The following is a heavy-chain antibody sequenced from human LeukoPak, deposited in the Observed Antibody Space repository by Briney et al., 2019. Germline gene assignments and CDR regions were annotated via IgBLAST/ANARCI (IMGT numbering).Heavy chain of an antibody. Sequence: PGGSLRLSCAASGFTFDDYAMHWVRRAPGKGLEWVAVIAHDEKTIFYADSLKGRFTVSRDNSKNTVYLQMNSLRDEDTAVYYCAREKQSGGTPFDYWGQGSLVTVSS. J-gene: IGHJ4*02. V-gene: IGHV3-30*04. D-gene: IGHD1-26*01. CDR1: GFTFDDYA. CDR2: IAHDEKTI. CDR3: AREKQSGGTPFDY.